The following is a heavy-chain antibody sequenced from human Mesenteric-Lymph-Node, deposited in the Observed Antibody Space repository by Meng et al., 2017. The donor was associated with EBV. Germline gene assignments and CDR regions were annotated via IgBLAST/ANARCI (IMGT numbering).Heavy chain of an antibody. CDR1: GDSVSSSSAA. V-gene: IGHV6-1*01. CDR3: ARGATSVFDL. CDR2: TYYRSKWYN. Sequence: QFQRQQSGPVLWKPSXXXXPXXFISGDSVSSSSAAWTWIRQSPSRGLEWLGRTYYRSKWYNDYAVFVKSRITINPDTSKNQFSLQLNSVTPEDTAVYYCARGATSVFDLWGRGTLVTVSS. J-gene: IGHJ2*01.